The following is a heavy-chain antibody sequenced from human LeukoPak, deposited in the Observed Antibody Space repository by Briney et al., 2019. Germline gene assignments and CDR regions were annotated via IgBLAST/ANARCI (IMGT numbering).Heavy chain of an antibody. D-gene: IGHD6-19*01. CDR2: IRYDGSNK. CDR3: AKDFQAVAIIDY. V-gene: IGHV3-30*02. Sequence: GRSLRLSCAASGFTFSSYGMHWVRQAPGKGLEWVAFIRYDGSNKYYADSVKGRFTISRDNSKNTLYLQMNSLRAEDTAVYYCAKDFQAVAIIDYRGQGTLVTVSS. J-gene: IGHJ4*02. CDR1: GFTFSSYG.